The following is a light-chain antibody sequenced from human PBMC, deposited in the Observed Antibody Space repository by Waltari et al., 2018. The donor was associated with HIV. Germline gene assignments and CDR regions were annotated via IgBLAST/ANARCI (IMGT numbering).Light chain of an antibody. J-gene: IGLJ2*01. CDR3: CSYARSGIP. CDR1: RSDVGSYNF. V-gene: IGLV2-23*02. Sequence: QSALTQPASVSGSFGQSITISCTGTRSDVGSYNFVSWYQYHPGKAPKLIIYEVSKRPSGVSNRFSGSKSGNTASLTVSGLQAEDEAHYYCCSYARSGIPFGGGTKLTVL. CDR2: EVS.